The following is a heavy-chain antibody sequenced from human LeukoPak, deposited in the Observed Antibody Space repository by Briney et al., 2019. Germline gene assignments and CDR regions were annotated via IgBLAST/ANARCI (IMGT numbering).Heavy chain of an antibody. J-gene: IGHJ3*02. CDR3: AKDLGDYDSSGYYYGGAFDI. Sequence: GGSLRLSCASSGFTFSSYAMSWARQAPGKGLEWVSAISGSGGSTYYADSVKGRFTISRDNSKNTLYLQMNSLRAEDTAVYYCAKDLGDYDSSGYYYGGAFDIWGQGTMVTVSS. V-gene: IGHV3-23*01. CDR1: GFTFSSYA. D-gene: IGHD3-22*01. CDR2: ISGSGGST.